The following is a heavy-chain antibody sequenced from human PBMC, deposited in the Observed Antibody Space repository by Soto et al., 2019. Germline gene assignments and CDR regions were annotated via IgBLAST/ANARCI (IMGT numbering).Heavy chain of an antibody. Sequence: TSETLSLTCTVSGGSISTVDYYWSWIRQPPGKGLVWIGYIYNNGNTYYNPSLKSRVNISIDTSKNQFSLKLSSVTAADTAVYFCARNALRARYFDYWGQGTPVTVSS. CDR3: ARNALRARYFDY. CDR1: GGSISTVDYY. V-gene: IGHV4-30-4*01. D-gene: IGHD1-1*01. J-gene: IGHJ4*02. CDR2: IYNNGNT.